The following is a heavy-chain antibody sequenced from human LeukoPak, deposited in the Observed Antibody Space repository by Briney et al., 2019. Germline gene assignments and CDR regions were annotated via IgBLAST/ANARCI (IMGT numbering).Heavy chain of an antibody. V-gene: IGHV4-31*11. CDR1: GGSFSGYY. Sequence: PSETLSLTCAVYGGSFSGYYWSWIRQHPGKGLEWIGYIYYSGSTYYNPSLKSRVTISVDTSKNQFSLKLSSVTAADTAVYYCASTMIVVVNDAFDIWGQGTMVTVSS. J-gene: IGHJ3*02. D-gene: IGHD3-22*01. CDR2: IYYSGST. CDR3: ASTMIVVVNDAFDI.